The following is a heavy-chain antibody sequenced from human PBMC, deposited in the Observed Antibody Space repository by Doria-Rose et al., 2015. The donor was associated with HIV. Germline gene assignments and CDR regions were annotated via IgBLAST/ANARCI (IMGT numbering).Heavy chain of an antibody. CDR2: IFSDDER. V-gene: IGHV2-26*01. J-gene: IGHJ4*02. CDR3: ARIKSSRWYHKYYFDF. Sequence: QVQLVQSGPVLVKPTETLTLTCTVSGVSLSSPGMGVSWIRQPPGKALEWLANIFSDDERSYKTSLKSRTTISRGTSKSQVVLTMTDMDPVDTATYYCARIKSSRWYHKYYFDFWGQGTLVIVSA. CDR1: GVSLSSPGMG. D-gene: IGHD6-13*01.